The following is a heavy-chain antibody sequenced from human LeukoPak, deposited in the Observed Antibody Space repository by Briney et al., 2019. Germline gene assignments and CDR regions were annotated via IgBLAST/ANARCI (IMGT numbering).Heavy chain of an antibody. CDR3: ARGDSSGIFDP. V-gene: IGHV3-30*01. CDR1: GFTLSDYP. CDR2: VSSDGTTQ. J-gene: IGHJ5*02. Sequence: GTTLRLSCAASGFTLSDYPMNWVRQAPGKGLEWVAVVSSDGTTQYYADSVKGRFTISRDNSKNTLFLQWNSLKADDTAVYFCARGDSSGIFDPWGQGTLVTVSS. D-gene: IGHD6-19*01.